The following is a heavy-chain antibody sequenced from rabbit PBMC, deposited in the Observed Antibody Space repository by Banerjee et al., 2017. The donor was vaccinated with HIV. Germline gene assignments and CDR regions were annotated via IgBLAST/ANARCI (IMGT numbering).Heavy chain of an antibody. CDR3: VRVAGYVGAGVGQWDL. V-gene: IGHV1S47*01. Sequence: QEQLVESGGGLVQPGGSLKLSCKASGFDFSSYGISWVRQAPGKGLEWIGYIYPVFGSTYYANWVNGRFTISRDNARNTVFLQMTSLTAADTATYFCVRVAGYVGAGVGQWDLWGPGTLVTVS. J-gene: IGHJ4*01. CDR2: IYPVFGST. D-gene: IGHD4-1*01. CDR1: GFDFSSYG.